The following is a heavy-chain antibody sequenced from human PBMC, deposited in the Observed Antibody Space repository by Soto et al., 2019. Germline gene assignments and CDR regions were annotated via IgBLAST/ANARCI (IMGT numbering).Heavy chain of an antibody. CDR3: ARTRTAFYRYYFDS. CDR1: GCTFSIYA. CDR2: IIPIFGTA. Sequence: VKVSCTAAGCTFSIYAISWVRQAPGQGLEWMGGIIPIFGTANYAQKFQGRVTITADESTSTAYMELSSLRSEDTSVYYCARTRTAFYRYYFDSWGQGAMVTVSS. V-gene: IGHV1-69*13. D-gene: IGHD2-21*02. J-gene: IGHJ4*02.